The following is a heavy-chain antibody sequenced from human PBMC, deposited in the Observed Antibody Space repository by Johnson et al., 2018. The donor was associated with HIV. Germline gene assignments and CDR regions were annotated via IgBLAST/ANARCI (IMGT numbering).Heavy chain of an antibody. D-gene: IGHD2-2*01. J-gene: IGHJ3*02. V-gene: IGHV3-30*04. Sequence: VQLVESGGGVVQPGGSLRLSCAASGFTFRSYAMHWVRQAPGKGLEWVAVISYDGSNKYYADSVKGRFTIYRDKSKNTLYLQMNSLRAEDTAVYYCAKDGAMAFDIWGQGTLVTVSS. CDR2: ISYDGSNK. CDR3: AKDGAMAFDI. CDR1: GFTFRSYA.